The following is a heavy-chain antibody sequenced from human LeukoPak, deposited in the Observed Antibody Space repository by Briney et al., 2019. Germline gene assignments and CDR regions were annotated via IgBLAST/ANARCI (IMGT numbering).Heavy chain of an antibody. V-gene: IGHV4-30-4*01. CDR3: VRLSSSLALYFQH. Sequence: SETLSLTCTVSGDSITSGDYYWSWIRQPPGKGLEWIGHIHDSGTTHYNPSLKSRLTMSVDTSKNQFSLKLSSVTAADTAVYYCVRLSSSLALYFQHWGQGTLVTVSS. CDR2: IHDSGTT. J-gene: IGHJ1*01. CDR1: GDSITSGDYY. D-gene: IGHD6-13*01.